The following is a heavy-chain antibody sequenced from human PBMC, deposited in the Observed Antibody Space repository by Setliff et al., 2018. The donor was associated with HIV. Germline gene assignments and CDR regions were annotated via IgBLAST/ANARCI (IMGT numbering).Heavy chain of an antibody. Sequence: GGSLRLSCAASGFTFSSYAMHWVRQAPGKGLEWVAVISYDGSNKYYADSVKGRFTISRDNSKNTLYRQMNSLRAEDTAVYYCARGGANFSGYYPYWGQGTLVTVSS. V-gene: IGHV3-30-3*01. CDR1: GFTFSSYA. CDR2: ISYDGSNK. J-gene: IGHJ4*02. CDR3: ARGGANFSGYYPY. D-gene: IGHD3-22*01.